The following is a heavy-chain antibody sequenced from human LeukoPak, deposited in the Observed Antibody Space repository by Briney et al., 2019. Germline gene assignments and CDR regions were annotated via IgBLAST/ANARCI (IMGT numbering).Heavy chain of an antibody. V-gene: IGHV1-69*04. Sequence: SVKVSCKASGGTFSSYAIIWVRQAPGQGLEWMGRIIPILGIANYAQKFQGRVTITADKSTSTAYMELSSLRSEDTAVYYCARAGVGATDAFDIWGQGTMVTVSS. CDR3: ARAGVGATDAFDI. CDR1: GGTFSSYA. J-gene: IGHJ3*02. CDR2: IIPILGIA. D-gene: IGHD1-26*01.